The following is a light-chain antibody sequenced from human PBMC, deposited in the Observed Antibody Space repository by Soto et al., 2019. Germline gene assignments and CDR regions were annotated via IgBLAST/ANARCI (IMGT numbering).Light chain of an antibody. V-gene: IGKV1-27*01. CDR1: QDISNF. Sequence: DIPMTQSPSSLSASVGDRVTITCRASQDISNFLAWFQQKPGKVPKLLIYGASTLHSGVPSRFSGGGSGTDFTLTISSLQPEDVATYYCQRYNGAPRTFGPGTKVELE. CDR2: GAS. CDR3: QRYNGAPRT. J-gene: IGKJ1*01.